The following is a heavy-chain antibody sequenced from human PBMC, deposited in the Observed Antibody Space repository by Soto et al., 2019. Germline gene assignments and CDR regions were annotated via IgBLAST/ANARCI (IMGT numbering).Heavy chain of an antibody. J-gene: IGHJ6*02. D-gene: IGHD3-10*01. CDR3: AKGFRVSGTYKYAMDV. CDR1: GFTFNTYG. V-gene: IGHV3-23*01. Sequence: GGSLRLSCAASGFTFNTYGMRWVRQAPGKGLEWVSTISGSGDNTYYADSVKGRFTISRDNSKNTLFLQMNSLRAEDTALYYCAKGFRVSGTYKYAMDVWGQGTTVTVSS. CDR2: ISGSGDNT.